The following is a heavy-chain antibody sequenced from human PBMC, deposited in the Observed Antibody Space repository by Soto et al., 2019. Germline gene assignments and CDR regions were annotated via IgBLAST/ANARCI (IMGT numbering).Heavy chain of an antibody. CDR3: ASTKQPTYYYDSSGYQFDY. D-gene: IGHD3-22*01. CDR2: ISSSSSTI. Sequence: GGSLRLSCAASGFTFSSYSMNWVRQAPGKGLEWVSYISSSSSTIYYADSVKGRFTISRDNAKNSLYLQMNSLRDEDTAVYYCASTKQPTYYYDSSGYQFDYWGQGTLVTVSS. V-gene: IGHV3-48*02. J-gene: IGHJ4*02. CDR1: GFTFSSYS.